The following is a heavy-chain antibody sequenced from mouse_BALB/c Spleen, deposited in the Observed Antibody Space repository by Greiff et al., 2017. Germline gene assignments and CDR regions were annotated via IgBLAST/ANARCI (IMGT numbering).Heavy chain of an antibody. CDR2: ISSGGSYT. V-gene: IGHV5-6*01. D-gene: IGHD1-1*01. J-gene: IGHJ2*01. CDR1: GFTFSSYG. Sequence: EVQLVESGGDLVKPGGSLKLSCAASGFTFSSYGMSWVRQTPDKRLEWVATISSGGSYTYYPDSVKGRFTISRDNAKNTLYLQMSSLKSEDTAMYYCAREGLYGSTFDYWGQGTTLTVSS. CDR3: AREGLYGSTFDY.